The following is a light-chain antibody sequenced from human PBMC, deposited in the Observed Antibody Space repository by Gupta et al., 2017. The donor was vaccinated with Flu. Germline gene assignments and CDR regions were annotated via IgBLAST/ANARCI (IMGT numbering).Light chain of an antibody. CDR3: SSYTRDNILV. J-gene: IGLJ3*02. Sequence: TSSDVGAYKYVSWYQHHPGKAPKLLIFEVSHRPSGVSSRSSASKSFNTASLTVSGLQAEDEAYYYCSSYTRDNILVFGVGTKLTVL. V-gene: IGLV2-14*01. CDR1: SSDVGAYKY. CDR2: EVS.